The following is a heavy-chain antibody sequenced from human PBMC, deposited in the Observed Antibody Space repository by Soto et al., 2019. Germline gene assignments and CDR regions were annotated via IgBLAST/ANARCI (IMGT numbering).Heavy chain of an antibody. Sequence: SETLSLTCTVSGGSISSYYWSWIRQPPGKGLEWIAYIYYSGSTNYNPSLKSRATISVDTSKSQVSLTLTSMTAADAALYYCARSPNYYYYGFDVWGQVTAVTVSS. CDR1: GGSISSYY. D-gene: IGHD3-10*01. V-gene: IGHV4-59*01. CDR3: ARSPNYYYYGFDV. CDR2: IYYSGST. J-gene: IGHJ6*02.